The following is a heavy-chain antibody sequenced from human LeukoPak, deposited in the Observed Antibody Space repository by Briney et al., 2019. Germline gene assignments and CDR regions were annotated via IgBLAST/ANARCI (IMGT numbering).Heavy chain of an antibody. D-gene: IGHD5-18*01. V-gene: IGHV4-34*01. Sequence: SETLSLTCAVYGGSFSGYYWSWIRQPPGKGLEWIGEINHSGSTNYNPSLKSRVTISVDTSKNRFSLKLSSVTAADTAVYYCARVKGDTAMVHNWFDPWGQGTLVTVSS. J-gene: IGHJ5*02. CDR3: ARVKGDTAMVHNWFDP. CDR2: INHSGST. CDR1: GGSFSGYY.